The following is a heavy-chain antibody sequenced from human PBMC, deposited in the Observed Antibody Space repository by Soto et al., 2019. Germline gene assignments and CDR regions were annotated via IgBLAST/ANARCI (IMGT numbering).Heavy chain of an antibody. V-gene: IGHV3-49*03. J-gene: IGHJ5*02. Sequence: GGSLRLSCTASGFTFGDYAMSWFRQAPGKGLEWVGFIRSKAYGGTTEYAASVKGRFTISRDDSKSIAYLQMNSLKTEDTAVYYCAKDVDSSGYYFNWFDPWGQGTLVTVSS. CDR2: IRSKAYGGTT. D-gene: IGHD3-22*01. CDR3: AKDVDSSGYYFNWFDP. CDR1: GFTFGDYA.